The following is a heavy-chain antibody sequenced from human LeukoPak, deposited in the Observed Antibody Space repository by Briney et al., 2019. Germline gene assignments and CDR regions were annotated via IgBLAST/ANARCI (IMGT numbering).Heavy chain of an antibody. CDR1: GFSLSTNGMR. D-gene: IGHD3-22*01. Sequence: SGPALVQPTQTLTLTCTFSGFSLSTNGMRVRWIRQPPGKALEWLARIDWDDDKFYSTSLKTRLTISKDTSKNQVVLTMTNMDPVDTATYYCARMGYYNSSAYYYADWGQGTLVTVSS. CDR2: IDWDDDK. J-gene: IGHJ4*02. CDR3: ARMGYYNSSAYYYAD. V-gene: IGHV2-70*04.